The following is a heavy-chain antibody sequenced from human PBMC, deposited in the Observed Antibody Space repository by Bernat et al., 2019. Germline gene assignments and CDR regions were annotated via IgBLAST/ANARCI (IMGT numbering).Heavy chain of an antibody. CDR2: ISDTGGNT. Sequence: VQLVESGGGVVQPGRSPRLSCAASGLTFENCGMTWVRQVPGKGLQWVSTISDTGGNTHYADSVKGRFTISRDNSKNTLYLQMNGLRAEDTAIYYCAKDAGGGYTMFQYWGQGTLVTVSS. CDR3: AKDAGGGYTMFQY. D-gene: IGHD6-19*01. CDR1: GLTFENCG. V-gene: IGHV3-23*04. J-gene: IGHJ4*02.